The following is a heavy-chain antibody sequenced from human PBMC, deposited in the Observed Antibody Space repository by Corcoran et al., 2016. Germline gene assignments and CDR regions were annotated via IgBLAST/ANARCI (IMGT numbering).Heavy chain of an antibody. CDR1: GGSISSYY. CDR3: ARDRPASGWFDP. CDR2: IYYSGST. D-gene: IGHD3-10*01. J-gene: IGHJ5*02. Sequence: QVQLQESGPGLVKPSETLSLTCTVSGGSISSYYWSWIRQPPGKGLEWIGYIYYSGSTNYNPSLKSRVTISVDTFKNQFSLKLSSVTAADTAVYYCARDRPASGWFDPWGQGTLVTVSS. V-gene: IGHV4-59*01.